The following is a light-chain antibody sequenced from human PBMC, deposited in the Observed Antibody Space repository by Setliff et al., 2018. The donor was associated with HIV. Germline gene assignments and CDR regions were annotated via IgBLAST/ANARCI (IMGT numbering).Light chain of an antibody. CDR1: SSDIGGYNF. CDR3: SSYTSSSPDV. Sequence: QSVLTQPASVSGSPGQSITISCTGTSSDIGGYNFVSWYQHHPGKAPKLMIYEVSNRPSGVSNRFSGSKSGNTASLTISGLQAEDEADYYCSSYTSSSPDVFGTGTKGTVL. CDR2: EVS. V-gene: IGLV2-14*01. J-gene: IGLJ1*01.